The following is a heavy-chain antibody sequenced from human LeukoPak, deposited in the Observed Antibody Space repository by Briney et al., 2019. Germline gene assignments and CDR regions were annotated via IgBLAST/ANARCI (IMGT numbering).Heavy chain of an antibody. CDR2: IYSGGST. J-gene: IGHJ6*03. CDR3: ARDITSSGYKSPYYMDV. Sequence: GGSLRLSCAASGFTVSSNYMSWVRQAPGKGLEWVSVIYSGGSTYYADSMKGRFTISRDNSKNTLYLQMNSLRAEDTAVYYCARDITSSGYKSPYYMDVWGKGTTVTVSS. CDR1: GFTVSSNY. D-gene: IGHD3-22*01. V-gene: IGHV3-53*01.